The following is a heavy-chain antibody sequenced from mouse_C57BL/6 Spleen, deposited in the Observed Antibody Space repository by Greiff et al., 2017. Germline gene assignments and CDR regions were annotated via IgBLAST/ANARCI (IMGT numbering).Heavy chain of an antibody. CDR1: GYAFSSSW. V-gene: IGHV1-82*01. D-gene: IGHD2-4*01. CDR2: IYPGDGDT. J-gene: IGHJ2*01. Sequence: QVQLQQSGPELVKPGASVKISCKASGYAFSSSWMNWVKQRPGKGLEWIGRIYPGDGDTNYNGKFKGKATLTADKSSSPAYMQLSSLTSEDSAVYFCARNDYDGFDYWGQGTTLTVSS. CDR3: ARNDYDGFDY.